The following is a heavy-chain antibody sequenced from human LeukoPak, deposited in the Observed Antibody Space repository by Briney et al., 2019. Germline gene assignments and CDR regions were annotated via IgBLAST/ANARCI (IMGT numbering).Heavy chain of an antibody. CDR1: GFPFSNFA. J-gene: IGHJ4*02. CDR3: ARDHDSSGWYYFDY. D-gene: IGHD6-19*01. CDR2: ISGGGDNT. V-gene: IGHV3-23*01. Sequence: GGSLRLSCAASGFPFSNFAMSWVRQAPGKGLEWVSTISGGGDNTYFADSVKGRFTISRDNSKNTLFLQMVSLRAEDTAVYYCARDHDSSGWYYFDYWGQGTLVTVSS.